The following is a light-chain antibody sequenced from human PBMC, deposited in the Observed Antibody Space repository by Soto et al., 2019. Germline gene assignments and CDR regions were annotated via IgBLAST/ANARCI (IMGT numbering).Light chain of an antibody. CDR3: QQRSSWPLLT. Sequence: EIVLTQSPATLSLSPGERATLSCRASQSVSSQLAWYQQKPGQAPRLLIYDASNRATGIPARFSGSASGTDFTLTISSLEPEDFAIYYCQQRSSWPLLTFGGGTTVEIK. J-gene: IGKJ4*01. CDR2: DAS. V-gene: IGKV3-11*01. CDR1: QSVSSQ.